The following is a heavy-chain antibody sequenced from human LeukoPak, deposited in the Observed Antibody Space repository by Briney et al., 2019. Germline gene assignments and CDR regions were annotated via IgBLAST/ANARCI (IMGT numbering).Heavy chain of an antibody. V-gene: IGHV4-39*01. CDR1: GGSISSSSYY. CDR3: AGHDFWSGYYRVEYYFDY. D-gene: IGHD3-3*01. CDR2: VYYSGST. Sequence: SETLSLTCTVSGGSISSSSYYWGWIRQPPGKGLEWIGSVYYSGSTYYNPSPKSRVTISVDTSKNQSSLKLSSVTAADTAVYYCAGHDFWSGYYRVEYYFDYWGQGTLVTVSS. J-gene: IGHJ4*02.